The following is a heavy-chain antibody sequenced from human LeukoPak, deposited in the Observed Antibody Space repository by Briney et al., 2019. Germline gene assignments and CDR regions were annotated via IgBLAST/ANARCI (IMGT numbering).Heavy chain of an antibody. D-gene: IGHD6-19*01. CDR1: GYTFTGYY. CDR2: INPNSGGT. Sequence: ASVKVSCKASGYTFTGYYMHWVRQAPGQGLEWMGWINPNSGGTNYAQKFQGRVTMTRDTSISTAYMELSRLRSDDTAVYCCARAYSSGWYRYFDYWGQGTLVTVSS. CDR3: ARAYSSGWYRYFDY. V-gene: IGHV1-2*02. J-gene: IGHJ4*02.